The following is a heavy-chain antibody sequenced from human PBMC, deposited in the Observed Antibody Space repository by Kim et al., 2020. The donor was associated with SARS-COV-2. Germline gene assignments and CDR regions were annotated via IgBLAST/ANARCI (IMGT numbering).Heavy chain of an antibody. CDR3: AKDRCGGDCSGDS. D-gene: IGHD2-21*02. V-gene: IGHV3-30*18. CDR1: GFTFSAYG. J-gene: IGHJ4*02. Sequence: GGSLRLSCAASGFTFSAYGLHWVRQAPGKGLEWVAVISFDGTTKYYADSVKGRFTISRDNSKNTLSLHMDSLRAEDTALYFCAKDRCGGDCSGDSWGQGTLVTVSS. CDR2: ISFDGTTK.